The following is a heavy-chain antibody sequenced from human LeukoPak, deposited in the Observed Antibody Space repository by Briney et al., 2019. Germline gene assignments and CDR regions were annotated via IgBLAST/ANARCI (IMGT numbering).Heavy chain of an antibody. D-gene: IGHD2-15*01. CDR2: ISGSGGST. J-gene: IGHJ6*03. V-gene: IGHV3-23*01. Sequence: GGSLRLSCAASGFTFSSYSMNWARQAPGKGLEWVSDISGSGGSTYYADSVKGRFTISRDNSKNTLYLQMNSLRAEDTAVYYCARDYEVVAAHEDYYYYMDVWGKGTAVTVSS. CDR3: ARDYEVVAAHEDYYYYMDV. CDR1: GFTFSSYS.